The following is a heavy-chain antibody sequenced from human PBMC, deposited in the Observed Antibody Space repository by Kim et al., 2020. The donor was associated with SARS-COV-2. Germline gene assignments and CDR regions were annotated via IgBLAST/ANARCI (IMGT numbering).Heavy chain of an antibody. Sequence: AASVKGRFPIARDNAKNSLYLQMNTQRAEGTALYYCAKDRAAAAMYYFDYWSQGTLVTVSS. CDR3: AKDRAAAAMYYFDY. D-gene: IGHD6-13*01. J-gene: IGHJ4*02. V-gene: IGHV3-9*01.